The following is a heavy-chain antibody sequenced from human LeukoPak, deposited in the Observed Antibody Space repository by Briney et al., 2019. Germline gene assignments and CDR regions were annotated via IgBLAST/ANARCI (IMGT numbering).Heavy chain of an antibody. CDR1: GGSFSSSSYY. J-gene: IGHJ4*02. CDR2: IYYSGST. D-gene: IGHD3-3*01. CDR3: ASHNVGPYYDFWSGYYPRNYFDY. V-gene: IGHV4-39*01. Sequence: SETLSLTCTVSGGSFSSSSYYWGWIRQPPGKGLEWIGSIYYSGSTYYNPSLKSRVTISVDTSKNQFSLKLSSVTAADTAVYYCASHNVGPYYDFWSGYYPRNYFDYWGQGTLVTVSS.